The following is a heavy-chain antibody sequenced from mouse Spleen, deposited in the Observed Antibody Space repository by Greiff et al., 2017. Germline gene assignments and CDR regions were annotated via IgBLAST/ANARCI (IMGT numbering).Heavy chain of an antibody. D-gene: IGHD1-1*01. J-gene: IGHJ4*01. V-gene: IGHV8-8*01. CDR3: ARMGITTVVAMDY. CDR1: GFSLSTFGMG. Sequence: QVTLKESGPGILQPSQTLSLTCSFSGFSLSTFGMGVGWIRQPSGKGLEWLAHIWWDDDKYSTPALKSRLPISKATSKNQVFLKNANVDTADTATYYCARMGITTVVAMDYWGQRTSVTVSS. CDR2: IWWDDDK.